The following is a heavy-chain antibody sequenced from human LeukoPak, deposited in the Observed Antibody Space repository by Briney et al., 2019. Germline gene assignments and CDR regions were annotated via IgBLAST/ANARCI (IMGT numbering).Heavy chain of an antibody. CDR3: AIGRGYFDY. Sequence: GGSLRLSCAASGFTFSSYGMHWVRQAPGKGLEWVAFIVYDGSNKYYADSVKGRFTISRDNSKNTLYLQMNSLRAEDTAVYYCAIGRGYFDYWGQGTLVTVSS. J-gene: IGHJ4*02. CDR2: IVYDGSNK. CDR1: GFTFSSYG. V-gene: IGHV3-30*02.